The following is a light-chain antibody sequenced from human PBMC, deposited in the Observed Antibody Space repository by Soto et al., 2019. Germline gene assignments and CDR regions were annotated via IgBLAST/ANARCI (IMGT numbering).Light chain of an antibody. CDR2: DVS. Sequence: QSALTQPRSVSGSPGQSVTISCTGTSSDVGGYNYVSWYQQHPGKAPKVMIYDVSERPSGVPDRFSGSKSGNTASLTISGPQAEDEDDYYCCSYAGSPRYVLGTGTKLTVL. J-gene: IGLJ1*01. V-gene: IGLV2-11*01. CDR1: SSDVGGYNY. CDR3: CSYAGSPRYV.